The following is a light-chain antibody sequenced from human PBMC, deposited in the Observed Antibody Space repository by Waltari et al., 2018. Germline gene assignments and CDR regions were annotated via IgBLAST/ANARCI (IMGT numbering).Light chain of an antibody. CDR1: QGIRGE. J-gene: IGKJ1*01. CDR2: TAS. Sequence: IQMTLSPSSLSASVGDRVTITCRASQGIRGELGWYQQKPGKAPELLIYTASRLQSGVPSRFSGSGFGTDFTLTISSLQPEDSATYYCLQDFSYPWTFGQGTNVEIK. CDR3: LQDFSYPWT. V-gene: IGKV1-6*01.